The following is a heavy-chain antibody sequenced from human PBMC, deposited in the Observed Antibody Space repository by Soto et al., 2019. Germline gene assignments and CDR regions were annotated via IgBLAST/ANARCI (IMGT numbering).Heavy chain of an antibody. CDR1: GFTFSSYA. Sequence: GGSLRLSCAASGFTFSSYAMHWVRQAPGKGLEWVAVISYDGSNKYYADSVKGRFTISRDNSKNTLYLQMNSLRAEDTAVYYCAKEGTAARPNSHYYYYGMDVWGQGTTVTVSS. D-gene: IGHD6-6*01. CDR2: ISYDGSNK. J-gene: IGHJ6*02. V-gene: IGHV3-30*04. CDR3: AKEGTAARPNSHYYYYGMDV.